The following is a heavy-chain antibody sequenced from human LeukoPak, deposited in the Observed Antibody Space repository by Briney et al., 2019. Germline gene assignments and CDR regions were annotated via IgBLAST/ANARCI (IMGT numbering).Heavy chain of an antibody. J-gene: IGHJ4*02. CDR3: ARRPLRFGEDYFDD. CDR2: INHSEST. V-gene: IGHV4-34*01. CDR1: GGSFSAYY. Sequence: PSETLSLTCAVYGGSFSAYYWSWIRQAPGKGLEWIGEINHSESTNYNPSLMSRVTISLDTSKKQFSLKLRSVTAADTAVYYCARRPLRFGEDYFDDWGQGTLVTVSS. D-gene: IGHD3-10*01.